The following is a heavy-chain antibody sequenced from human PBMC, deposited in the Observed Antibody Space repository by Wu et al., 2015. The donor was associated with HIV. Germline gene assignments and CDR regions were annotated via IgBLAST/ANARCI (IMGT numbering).Heavy chain of an antibody. CDR1: GGTFSSYA. CDR3: GRQRPYYDSSGYTSRWYFDL. CDR2: IIPIFGTA. Sequence: QVQLVQSGAEVKKPGSSVKVSCKASGGTFSSYAISWVRQAPGQGLEWMGGIIPIFGTANYAQKFQGRVTITADESTSTAYMELSSLRSEDTAVYYCGRQRPYYDSSGYTSRWYFDLWGRGTLVTVSS. V-gene: IGHV1-69*01. J-gene: IGHJ2*01. D-gene: IGHD3-22*01.